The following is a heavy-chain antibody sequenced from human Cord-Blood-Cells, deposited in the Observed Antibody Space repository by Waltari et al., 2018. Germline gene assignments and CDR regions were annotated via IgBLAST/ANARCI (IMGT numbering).Heavy chain of an antibody. CDR2: ISADNDNT. D-gene: IGHD5-12*01. J-gene: IGHJ5*02. Sequence: QVQLEQSGAEVKKPGASVKVSCKPSGYTFTSYCIRWVRQAPGHGLEWLGWREWISADNDNTNYAQKLQGRVTMTTDTSTSIAYMERRSLRSDDTAVYYWARDLKKSGYDYGGGDYDPWGQGTLVTVSS. CDR3: ARDLKKSGYDYGGGDYDP. CDR1: GYTFTSYC. V-gene: IGHV1-18*04.